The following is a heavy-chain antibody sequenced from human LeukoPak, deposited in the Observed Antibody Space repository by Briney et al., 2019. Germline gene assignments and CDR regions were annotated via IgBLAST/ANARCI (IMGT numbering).Heavy chain of an antibody. CDR1: GGSISSYY. V-gene: IGHV4-4*07. Sequence: SETLSLTCTVSGGSISSYYWSWIRQPAGKGLEWIGRIYTSGSTNYNPSLKSRVTMSVDTSKNQFSLKLSPVTAADTAVYYCARGAPGYCSGGSCYTPFFDYWGQGTLVTVSS. D-gene: IGHD2-15*01. CDR3: ARGAPGYCSGGSCYTPFFDY. CDR2: IYTSGST. J-gene: IGHJ4*02.